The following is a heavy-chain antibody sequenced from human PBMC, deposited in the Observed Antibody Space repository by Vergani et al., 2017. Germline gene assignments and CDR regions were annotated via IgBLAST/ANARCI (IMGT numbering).Heavy chain of an antibody. CDR3: ARHGLLWFGELGGNWFDP. V-gene: IGHV5-51*01. D-gene: IGHD3-10*01. Sequence: EVQLVQSGAEVKKRGESLKISCKGSGYSFTSYWSGWVRQMPGKGLEGMGSIYPGDSDTRYSPSFQGQVTISADKSISTAYLQWSSLKASDTAMYYCARHGLLWFGELGGNWFDPWGQGTLVTVSA. CDR1: GYSFTSYW. CDR2: IYPGDSDT. J-gene: IGHJ5*02.